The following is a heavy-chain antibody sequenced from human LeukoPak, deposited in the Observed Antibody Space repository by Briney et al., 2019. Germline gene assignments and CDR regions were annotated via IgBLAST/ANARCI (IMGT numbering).Heavy chain of an antibody. CDR1: GGSISSSSYY. CDR3: ARHSSTWFGAHFDY. Sequence: SETLSLTCTVSGGSISSSSYYWGWIRQPPGKGLEWIGSMYYSGSNHYNSTLKSRLTLSVDTSKNQFSLKPSSVTAADTALYYCARHSSTWFGAHFDYWGQGTLVTVSS. J-gene: IGHJ4*02. D-gene: IGHD3-10*01. CDR2: MYYSGSN. V-gene: IGHV4-39*01.